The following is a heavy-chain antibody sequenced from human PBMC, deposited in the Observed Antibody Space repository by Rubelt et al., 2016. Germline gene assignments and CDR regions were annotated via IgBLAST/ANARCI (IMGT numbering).Heavy chain of an antibody. CDR1: SFNIYA. J-gene: IGHJ3*02. CDR3: ARDSKGPHAFDI. V-gene: IGHV3-48*01. CDR2: ISSSSSTI. Sequence: SFNIYAMTWVRQAQGKGLEWVSYISSSSSTIYYADSVKGRFTISRDNAKNSLYLQMNSLRAEDTAVYYCARDSKGPHAFDIWGQGTMVTVSS.